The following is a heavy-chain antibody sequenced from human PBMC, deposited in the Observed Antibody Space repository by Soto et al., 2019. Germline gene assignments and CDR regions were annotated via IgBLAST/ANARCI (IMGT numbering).Heavy chain of an antibody. V-gene: IGHV1-18*04. D-gene: IGHD2-2*02. CDR1: GYTFTSYG. CDR3: ARDRDCSSTSCYTDYYFDY. CDR2: ISVYNGNT. J-gene: IGHJ4*02. Sequence: GASVKVSCKASGYTFTSYGISWVRQAPGKGLEWMGWISVYNGNTNYAQKLQGRVTMTTDTSTSTAYMELRSLRSDDTAVYYCARDRDCSSTSCYTDYYFDYWGQGTLVTVSS.